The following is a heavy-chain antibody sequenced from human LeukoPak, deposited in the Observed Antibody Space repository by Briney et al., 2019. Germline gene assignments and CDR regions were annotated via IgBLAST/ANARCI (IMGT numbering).Heavy chain of an antibody. CDR2: IKTDGTEA. CDR3: ARDYDFWSGYFDW. Sequence: GGSLRLSCAASGFTFRDYWMSWVRQAPGKGLVWVANIKTDGTEAYYVDSVKGRFNISRDNAKNSLYLQMNSLRTEDTAVYYCARDYDFWSGYFDWWGQGTRVTVSS. D-gene: IGHD3-3*01. J-gene: IGHJ4*02. V-gene: IGHV3-7*05. CDR1: GFTFRDYW.